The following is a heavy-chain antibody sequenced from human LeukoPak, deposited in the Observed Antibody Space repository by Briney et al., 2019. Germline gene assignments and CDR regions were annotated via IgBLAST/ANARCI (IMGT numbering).Heavy chain of an antibody. CDR3: APIDYYDSSGYLGD. D-gene: IGHD3-22*01. J-gene: IGHJ4*02. CDR2: INPNSVGT. CDR1: GYTFTGYY. Sequence: ASVKVSCKASGYTFTGYYMHWVRQAPGEGLEWMGWINPNSVGTNYAQKFQGRVTMTRDTSISTAYMELSRLRSDDTAVYYCAPIDYYDSSGYLGDWGQGTLVTVSS. V-gene: IGHV1-2*02.